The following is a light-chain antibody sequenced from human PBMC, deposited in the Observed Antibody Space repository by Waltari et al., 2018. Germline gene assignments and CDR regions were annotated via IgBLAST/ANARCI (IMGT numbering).Light chain of an antibody. CDR2: EST. CDR3: CSFAGSGPHVV. J-gene: IGLJ2*01. Sequence: QSALTQPASGSGSPGLSITISCTGTSSDLVASNLFSWYHHHPGKAPKLMIYESTNRPSGVSNPISGSKSGITASLTISGLQAEDEADYYCCSFAGSGPHVVFGGGTKLTVL. V-gene: IGLV2-23*01. CDR1: SSDLVASNL.